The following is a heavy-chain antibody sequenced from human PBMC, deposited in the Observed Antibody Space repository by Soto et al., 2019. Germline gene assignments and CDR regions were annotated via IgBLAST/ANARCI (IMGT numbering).Heavy chain of an antibody. V-gene: IGHV3-23*01. CDR3: ANLYYDSSPRYY. CDR1: GFTFSSYA. CDR2: ISGSGGST. J-gene: IGHJ4*02. D-gene: IGHD3-22*01. Sequence: LRLSCAASGFTFSSYAMSWVRQAPGKGLEWVSAISGSGGSTYYADSVKGRFTISRDNSKNTLYLQMNSLRAEDTAVYYCANLYYDSSPRYYWGQGTLVTVSS.